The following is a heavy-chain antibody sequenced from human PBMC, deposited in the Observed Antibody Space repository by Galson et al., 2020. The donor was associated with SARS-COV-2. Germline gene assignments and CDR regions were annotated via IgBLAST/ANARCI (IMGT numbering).Heavy chain of an antibody. CDR3: ARDSMEAGSLDY. CDR2: IYSGGST. D-gene: IGHD6-19*01. J-gene: IGHJ4*02. CDR1: GFTVSSNY. V-gene: IGHV3-66*01. Sequence: GESLKISCAASGFTVSSNYMSWVRQAPGKGLEWVSVIYSGGSTYYADSVKGRFTISRDNSKNTLYLQMNSLRAEDTAVYYCARDSMEAGSLDYWGQGTLVTVSS.